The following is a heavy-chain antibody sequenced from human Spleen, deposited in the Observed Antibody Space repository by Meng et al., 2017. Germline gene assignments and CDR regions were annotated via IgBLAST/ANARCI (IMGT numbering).Heavy chain of an antibody. CDR2: IYHGGDT. D-gene: IGHD6-19*01. V-gene: IGHV4/OR15-8*02. Sequence: QVLLQEAGPGLVKPSGTLSLTCVVSGGSISSIDWWSWVRQPPGKGLEWIGEIYHGGDTNYNPSLKSRVTIAIDKSKNQFSLKLSSVTAADTAVYYCASWIYSCGWQWGQGALVTVSS. J-gene: IGHJ4*02. CDR3: ASWIYSCGWQ. CDR1: GGSISSIDW.